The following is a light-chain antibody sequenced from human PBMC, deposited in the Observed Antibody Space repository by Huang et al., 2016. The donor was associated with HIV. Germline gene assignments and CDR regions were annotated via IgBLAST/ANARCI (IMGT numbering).Light chain of an antibody. CDR2: AAS. V-gene: IGKV1D-8*01. J-gene: IGKJ1*01. CDR3: QQYYTFPWT. CDR1: QGIDSY. Sequence: VIWMTQSPSLLSASKGDKVTINCRVSQGIDSYLSWYQQKPGNAPERLISAASTLQGGVPSRFNGSGSGTDFTLTISRLQSEDFANYYCQQYYTFPWTFGQGTKVDVK.